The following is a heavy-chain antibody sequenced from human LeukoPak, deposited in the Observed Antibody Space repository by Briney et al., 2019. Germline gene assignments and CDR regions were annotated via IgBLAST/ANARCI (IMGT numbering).Heavy chain of an antibody. CDR2: INSDGSST. V-gene: IGHV3-74*01. Sequence: GGSLRLSCAASGFTFSSYWMHWVRQAPGKGLVWVSRINSDGSSTSYADSVKGRFTISRDNAKNTLYLQMNSLRAEDTAVYYCERVRVPDGYNYVGLYNWFDPWGQGTLVTVSS. CDR1: GFTFSSYW. J-gene: IGHJ5*02. D-gene: IGHD5-24*01. CDR3: ERVRVPDGYNYVGLYNWFDP.